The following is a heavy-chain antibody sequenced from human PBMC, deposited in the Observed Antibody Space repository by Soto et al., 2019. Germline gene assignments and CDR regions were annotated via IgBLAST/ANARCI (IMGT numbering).Heavy chain of an antibody. Sequence: SETLSLTCTVSGGSVSGGDYFWSWIRQPPGKGLEWIGYIYDSGSSYYNPSLKSRVTMSVDTSKNQFSLKLRSVTAADTAMYYCAREKGYISGPKNFDSWGQGNLVTVSS. CDR2: IYDSGSS. CDR3: AREKGYISGPKNFDS. D-gene: IGHD5-18*01. CDR1: GGSVSGGDYF. J-gene: IGHJ4*02. V-gene: IGHV4-30-4*01.